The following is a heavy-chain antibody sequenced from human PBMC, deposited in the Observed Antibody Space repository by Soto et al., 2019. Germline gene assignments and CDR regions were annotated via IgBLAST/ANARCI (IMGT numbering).Heavy chain of an antibody. J-gene: IGHJ5*02. D-gene: IGHD2-2*01. CDR2: INHSGST. V-gene: IGHV4-34*01. CDR3: ARGHIVVVSAAKGVSWFDP. Sequence: SETLSLTCAVYGGSFSGYYWSWIRQPPGKGLEWIGEINHSGSTNYNPSLKSRVTLSVDTSKNQFSLKLSSVTAADPAVYYCARGHIVVVSAAKGVSWFDPWGQGTLVTVSS. CDR1: GGSFSGYY.